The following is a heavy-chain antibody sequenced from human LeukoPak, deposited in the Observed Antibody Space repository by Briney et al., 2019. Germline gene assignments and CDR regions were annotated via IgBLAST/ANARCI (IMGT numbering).Heavy chain of an antibody. CDR2: ISVSGGST. V-gene: IGHV3-23*01. D-gene: IGHD2-2*03. CDR1: GFTYSSYG. Sequence: GGSLRLSCAASGFTYSSYGMSWVRQAPGKGLEWVSAISVSGGSTYYAYSVKGRFTISRANSKNTLYLPMNSPRAEETVVYYCEKSWMHRPPRYKDVWGKGTTVTISS. J-gene: IGHJ6*03. CDR3: EKSWMHRPPRYKDV.